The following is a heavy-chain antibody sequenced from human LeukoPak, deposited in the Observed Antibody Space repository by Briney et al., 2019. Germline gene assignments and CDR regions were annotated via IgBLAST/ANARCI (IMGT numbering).Heavy chain of an antibody. Sequence: GGSLRLSCAASGYSSSDHYIDWVRQAPGKGLEWVGRTRNKANSYTTEYGSSVKGRFTISRDDSKNSLYLQMNCLKTEDTAVYYCARGLADWGQGTMVTVSS. CDR3: ARGLAD. CDR2: TRNKANSYTT. D-gene: IGHD6-6*01. CDR1: GYSSSDHY. J-gene: IGHJ3*01. V-gene: IGHV3-72*01.